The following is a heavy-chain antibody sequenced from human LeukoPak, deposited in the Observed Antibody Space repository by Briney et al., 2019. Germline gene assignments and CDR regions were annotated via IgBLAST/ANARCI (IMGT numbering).Heavy chain of an antibody. V-gene: IGHV4-30-2*01. Sequence: SQTLSLTCGVSGASISSGGDSWSWIRQPPGKGLEWIWYIYHGGSTYYNPSLKSRVTISVDSSKNQFSLRLSSVTAADTAMYYCARGGLGVGAIRIDCWGQGTLVAVSS. J-gene: IGHJ4*02. CDR1: GASISSGGDS. CDR3: ARGGLGVGAIRIDC. CDR2: IYHGGST. D-gene: IGHD1-26*01.